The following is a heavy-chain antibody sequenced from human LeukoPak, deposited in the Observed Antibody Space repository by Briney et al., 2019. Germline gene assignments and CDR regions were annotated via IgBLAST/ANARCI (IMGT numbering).Heavy chain of an antibody. J-gene: IGHJ4*02. CDR2: VYYSGST. Sequence: PSETLSLTCTVSGGSISYYYWSWIRQPPGKGLEWIGYVYYSGSTSYNPSLKSRVTISLDTSKHQFSLKLSSVTAADTAVYYCARGLMMAVAGRGEFHYWGQGTLVTVSS. CDR3: ARGLMMAVAGRGEFHY. D-gene: IGHD6-13*01. V-gene: IGHV4-59*01. CDR1: GGSISYYY.